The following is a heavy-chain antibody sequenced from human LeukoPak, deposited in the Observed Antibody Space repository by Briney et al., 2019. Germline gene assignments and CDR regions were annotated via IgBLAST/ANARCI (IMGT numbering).Heavy chain of an antibody. Sequence: GGSLRLSCAASGFTFSTYWMHWVRQAPGKGLVWVSRVSADGSSTTSADSVKCRFTISRDNAKNTLYLQMNSLRAEDTAIYYCARGPINSNPGTWGQGTLVTVSS. CDR1: GFTFSTYW. CDR2: VSADGSST. V-gene: IGHV3-74*01. D-gene: IGHD2/OR15-2a*01. J-gene: IGHJ5*02. CDR3: ARGPINSNPGT.